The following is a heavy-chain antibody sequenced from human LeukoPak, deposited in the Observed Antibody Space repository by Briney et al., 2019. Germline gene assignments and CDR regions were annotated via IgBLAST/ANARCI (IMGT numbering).Heavy chain of an antibody. D-gene: IGHD3-16*01. V-gene: IGHV1-69*13. CDR2: IIPIFGTA. Sequence: SVKVSCKASGGTFSSYTISWVRQAPGQGLEWMGGIIPIFGTANYAQKFQGRVTITADESTSTAYMELSSLRSEDTAVYYCARDVEEVIRLGEGRQYYYYMDVWGKGTTVTVSS. CDR3: ARDVEEVIRLGEGRQYYYYMDV. CDR1: GGTFSSYT. J-gene: IGHJ6*03.